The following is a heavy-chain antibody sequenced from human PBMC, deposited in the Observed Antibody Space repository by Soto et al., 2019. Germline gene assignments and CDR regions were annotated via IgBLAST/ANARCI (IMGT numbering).Heavy chain of an antibody. Sequence: ASVKVSCKASGYTFTGYYMHWVRQAPGQGLEWMGWINPNSGGTNYAQKFQGWVTMTRDTSISTAYMELSRLRSDDTAVYYCARDAYGSGSYYKYYYYYGMDVWGQGTTVNVSS. CDR1: GYTFTGYY. D-gene: IGHD3-10*01. CDR2: INPNSGGT. V-gene: IGHV1-2*04. J-gene: IGHJ6*01. CDR3: ARDAYGSGSYYKYYYYYGMDV.